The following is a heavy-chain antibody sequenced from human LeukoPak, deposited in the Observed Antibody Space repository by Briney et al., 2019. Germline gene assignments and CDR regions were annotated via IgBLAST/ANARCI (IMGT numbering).Heavy chain of an antibody. CDR1: GYTFTGYY. CDR2: INPNSGGT. Sequence: GASVKVSCKASGYTFTGYYMHWVRQAPGQGLEWMGWINPNSGGTNYAQKFQGRVTMTRDTPISTAYMELSRLRSDDTAVYYCARDGGLLWQRLVPLTPDYWGQGTLVTVSS. D-gene: IGHD6-13*01. J-gene: IGHJ4*02. V-gene: IGHV1-2*02. CDR3: ARDGGLLWQRLVPLTPDY.